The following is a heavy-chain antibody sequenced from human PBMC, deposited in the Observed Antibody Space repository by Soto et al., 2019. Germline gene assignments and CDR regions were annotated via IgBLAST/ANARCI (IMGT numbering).Heavy chain of an antibody. V-gene: IGHV3-15*01. D-gene: IGHD2-21*01. CDR3: TRSLCGGDCHGYNWFDP. J-gene: IGHJ5*02. CDR2: IKSKTDGGTT. CDR1: EFTFSNAW. Sequence: GGSLRLSCAASEFTFSNAWMSWVRQAPGKGLEWVGRIKSKTDGGTTDYAAPVKGRFTISRDDSKNTLYLQMNSLKTEDTAVYYCTRSLCGGDCHGYNWFDPWGQGTLVTVSS.